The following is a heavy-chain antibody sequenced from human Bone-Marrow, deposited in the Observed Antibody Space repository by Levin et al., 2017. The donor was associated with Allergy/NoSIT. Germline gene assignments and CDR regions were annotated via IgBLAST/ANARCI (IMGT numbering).Heavy chain of an antibody. CDR3: ARRARLMTDSGDFPRNYGVDV. Sequence: RGESLKISCKASGYDFTYYWIGWVRQLPGNGLEWMGNVFPTDSDTSYSPSFEGQVTISADKSISTAYLQWSSLKASDTGMYYCARRARLMTDSGDFPRNYGVDVWGQGTTVIVSS. D-gene: IGHD4-17*01. CDR1: GYDFTYYW. V-gene: IGHV5-51*01. CDR2: VFPTDSDT. J-gene: IGHJ6*02.